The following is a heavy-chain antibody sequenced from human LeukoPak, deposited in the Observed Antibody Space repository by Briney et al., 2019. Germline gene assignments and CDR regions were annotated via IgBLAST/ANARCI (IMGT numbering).Heavy chain of an antibody. CDR2: ISAYNGNT. V-gene: IGHV1-18*01. CDR3: ASQSGSYGALDY. Sequence: ASVKVSCKASGYTFSAYGISWVRQAPGQGLEWMGWISAYNGNTNYAQKLQGRVTMTTDTSTSTAYMELRSLRSDDTAVYYCASQSGSYGALDYWGQGTLVTVSS. J-gene: IGHJ4*02. CDR1: GYTFSAYG. D-gene: IGHD1-26*01.